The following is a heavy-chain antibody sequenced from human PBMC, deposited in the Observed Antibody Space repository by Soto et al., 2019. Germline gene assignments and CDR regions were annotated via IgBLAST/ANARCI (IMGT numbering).Heavy chain of an antibody. V-gene: IGHV3-33*01. Sequence: QVQLVESGGGVVQAGRSLRLSCAPYGFTFTSYGFHWVRQAPGKGLEWLALIWYDGSKTYYTDSVKGRFTISRDDSKNMLYLQMDSLRVDDTAVYFCVRDFGTSNYLFNYWSQGTLVTVSS. CDR2: IWYDGSKT. J-gene: IGHJ4*02. D-gene: IGHD3-9*01. CDR1: GFTFTSYG. CDR3: VRDFGTSNYLFNY.